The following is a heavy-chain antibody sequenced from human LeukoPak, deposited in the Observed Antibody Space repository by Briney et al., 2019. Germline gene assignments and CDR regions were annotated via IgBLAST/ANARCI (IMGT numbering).Heavy chain of an antibody. V-gene: IGHV3-74*01. CDR2: IYNGGGRT. D-gene: IGHD6-19*01. CDR1: GFTFSDHW. J-gene: IGHJ4*02. CDR3: ARGSSGWYVDY. Sequence: GGSLRLSCAASGFTFSDHWMHWVRQAPGKGLEWLSRIYNGGGRTSYADSVKGRFTISRDNGKNTLFLQLNSLRAEDTAVYYCARGSSGWYVDYWGQGTLVTVSS.